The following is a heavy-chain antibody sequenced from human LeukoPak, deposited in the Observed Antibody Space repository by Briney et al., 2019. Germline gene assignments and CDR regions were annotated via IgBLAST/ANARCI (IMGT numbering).Heavy chain of an antibody. CDR3: GRADFDICVFSYPFDS. D-gene: IGHD3-22*01. Sequence: SETLSLTCTVSGGSINGYYWSWIRQPPEKGLEWIGYIYYRGSTNYNPSLKSRVTISVDTSKNQFSLKLSSVTAADTAVYYCGRADFDICVFSYPFDSGGRGPLAPVPS. CDR2: IYYRGST. V-gene: IGHV4-59*01. CDR1: GGSINGYY. J-gene: IGHJ4*02.